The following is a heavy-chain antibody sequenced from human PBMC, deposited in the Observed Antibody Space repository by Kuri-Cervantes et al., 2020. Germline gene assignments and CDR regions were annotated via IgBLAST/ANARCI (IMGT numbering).Heavy chain of an antibody. CDR2: IFSNDEK. Sequence: SGPTLVKPTQTLTLTCTVSGFSLSNARMGVSWIRQPPGKALEWLAHIFSNDEKPYSTSLKSRLTISKDTSKSQVVLTMTNMDPVDTATYYCARTTLRYFDWSRGYYGMDVWGQGTTVTDSS. D-gene: IGHD3-9*01. V-gene: IGHV2-26*01. J-gene: IGHJ6*02. CDR1: GFSLSNARMG. CDR3: ARTTLRYFDWSRGYYGMDV.